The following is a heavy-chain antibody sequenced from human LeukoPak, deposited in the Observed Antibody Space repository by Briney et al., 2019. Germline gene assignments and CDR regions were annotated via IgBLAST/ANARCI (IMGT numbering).Heavy chain of an antibody. CDR1: GFTFSDYA. CDR2: IRYDGGDM. D-gene: IGHD6-13*01. J-gene: IGHJ4*02. V-gene: IGHV3-30*02. Sequence: GGSLRLSCAASGFTFSDYAMHWVRQAPGKGLEWVAFIRYDGGDMYYADSVKGRFTISRDNSKNMVYVQMNSLRAEDTAVYYCAKIVGIAAAGPFDYWGQGTLVTVSS. CDR3: AKIVGIAAAGPFDY.